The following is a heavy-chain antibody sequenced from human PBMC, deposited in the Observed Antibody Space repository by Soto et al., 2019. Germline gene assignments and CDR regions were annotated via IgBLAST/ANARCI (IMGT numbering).Heavy chain of an antibody. J-gene: IGHJ5*02. CDR2: IWYDGSNK. D-gene: IGHD6-13*01. CDR3: ARRERAAGTDWWFAP. Sequence: GGSLRLSCAASGFTFSSYGMHWVRQAPGKGLEWVAVIWYDGSNKYYADSVKGRFTISRDNSKNTLYLQMNSLRAADTAVYYCARRERAAGTDWWFAPWVQGTLVTVSS. CDR1: GFTFSSYG. V-gene: IGHV3-33*01.